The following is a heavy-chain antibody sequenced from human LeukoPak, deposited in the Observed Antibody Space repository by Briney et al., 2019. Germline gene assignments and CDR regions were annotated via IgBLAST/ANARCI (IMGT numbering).Heavy chain of an antibody. CDR2: IYSGGST. CDR3: AREGDGYNQGFDY. D-gene: IGHD5-24*01. Sequence: PGGSQRLSCAASGFTVSSNYMSWVRQAPGKGLEWVSVIYSGGSTYYADSVKGRFTISRDNSKNTLYLQMNSLRAEDTAVYYCAREGDGYNQGFDYWGQGTLVTVSS. J-gene: IGHJ4*02. V-gene: IGHV3-66*02. CDR1: GFTVSSNY.